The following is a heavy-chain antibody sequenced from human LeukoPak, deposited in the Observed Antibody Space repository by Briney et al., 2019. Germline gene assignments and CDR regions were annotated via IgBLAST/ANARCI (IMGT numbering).Heavy chain of an antibody. J-gene: IGHJ4*02. CDR1: GGTFNSYA. Sequence: ASVKVSCKASGGTFNSYAISWVRQAPGQRLEWVGRIIPIFGTPNYAQKFQGRVTITTDESTSTAYMDLSSLRSEDTAVYYCARDRQYCSGGSCYFDYWGQGTLVTVSS. CDR3: ARDRQYCSGGSCYFDY. CDR2: IIPIFGTP. V-gene: IGHV1-69*05. D-gene: IGHD2-15*01.